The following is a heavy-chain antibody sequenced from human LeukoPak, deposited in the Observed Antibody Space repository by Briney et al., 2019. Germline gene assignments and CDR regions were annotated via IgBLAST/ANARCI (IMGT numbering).Heavy chain of an antibody. Sequence: GGSLRLSCAASGFTFSTFAMSWVRQAPGKGLEWVSGISGDGVSTYYTDSVKGRFTISRDNSKNTLYLQMNSLRAEDTALYYCTKRLRYSGSCIDYWGQGTLVTVSS. CDR1: GFTFSTFA. V-gene: IGHV3-23*01. CDR3: TKRLRYSGSCIDY. CDR2: ISGDGVST. D-gene: IGHD1-26*01. J-gene: IGHJ4*02.